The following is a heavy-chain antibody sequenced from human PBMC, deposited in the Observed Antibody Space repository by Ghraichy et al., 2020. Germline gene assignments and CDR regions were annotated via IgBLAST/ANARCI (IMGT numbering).Heavy chain of an antibody. J-gene: IGHJ6*02. V-gene: IGHV4-59*01. Sequence: SETLSLTCTVSGGSISSYYWSWIRQPPGKGLEWIGYIYYSGSTNYNPSLKSRVTISVDTSKNQFSLKLSSVTAADTAVYYCVSIGYCTNGVCYGNSMDVWGQGTTVTVSS. CDR2: IYYSGST. D-gene: IGHD2-8*01. CDR1: GGSISSYY. CDR3: VSIGYCTNGVCYGNSMDV.